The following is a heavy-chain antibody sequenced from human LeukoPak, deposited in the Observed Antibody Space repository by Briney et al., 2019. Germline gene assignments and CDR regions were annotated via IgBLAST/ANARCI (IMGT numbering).Heavy chain of an antibody. CDR1: GYTFTGYY. CDR3: ARVLARGIIITRFDY. D-gene: IGHD3-10*01. Sequence: ASVKVSCKASGYTFTGYYMHWVRQAPGQGLEWMGWISVYNGNTNYAQKFQGRVTMITDTSTSTAYMELRSLRSDDTAVYYCARVLARGIIITRFDYWGQGTLVTVSS. CDR2: ISVYNGNT. V-gene: IGHV1-18*04. J-gene: IGHJ4*02.